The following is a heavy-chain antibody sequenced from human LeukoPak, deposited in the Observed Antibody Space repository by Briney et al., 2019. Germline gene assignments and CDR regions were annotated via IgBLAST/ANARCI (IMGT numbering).Heavy chain of an antibody. CDR2: ISGSGRTM. Sequence: GGSLRLSCEASGFTFSSYEMNWVRQAPGKGLEWVSYISGSGRTMYYADSVKGRFTISRDNAKNSLFLQMNSLRAEDTAVYYCATVGPGGSGYTFDSWGQGTLVTVSS. J-gene: IGHJ4*02. D-gene: IGHD3-22*01. CDR3: ATVGPGGSGYTFDS. CDR1: GFTFSSYE. V-gene: IGHV3-48*03.